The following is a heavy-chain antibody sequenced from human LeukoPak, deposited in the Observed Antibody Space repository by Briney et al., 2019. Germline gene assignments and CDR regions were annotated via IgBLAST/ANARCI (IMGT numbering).Heavy chain of an antibody. J-gene: IGHJ4*02. Sequence: GASVKVSCKVSGYTLTELSMHWVRQAPGKGLEWMGGFDPEDGETIYAQKFQGRVTMTEDTSSDTAYMELSSLRSEDTAVYYCATSSVTYWNYYFDYWGQGTLVTVSS. V-gene: IGHV1-24*01. CDR1: GYTLTELS. CDR3: ATSSVTYWNYYFDY. CDR2: FDPEDGET. D-gene: IGHD1-7*01.